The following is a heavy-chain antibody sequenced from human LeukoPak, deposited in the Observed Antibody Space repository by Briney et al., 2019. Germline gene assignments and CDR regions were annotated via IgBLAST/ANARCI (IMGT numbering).Heavy chain of an antibody. CDR1: GFTFDDYA. V-gene: IGHV3-9*01. J-gene: IGHJ4*02. D-gene: IGHD6-6*01. CDR3: ARDSEQLALDY. Sequence: PGRSLRLSCAASGFTFDDYAMHWVRQAPGKGLEWVSGISWNSGSIGYADSVKGRFTISRDNAKNSLYLQMNSLRAEDTAVYYCARDSEQLALDYWGQGTLVTVSS. CDR2: ISWNSGSI.